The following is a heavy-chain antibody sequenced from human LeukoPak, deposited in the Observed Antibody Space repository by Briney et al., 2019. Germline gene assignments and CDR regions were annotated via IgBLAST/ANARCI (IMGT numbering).Heavy chain of an antibody. CDR1: GGSINSGGYY. V-gene: IGHV4-31*03. D-gene: IGHD5-24*01. CDR2: IYYSGST. J-gene: IGHJ3*02. CDR3: ARDGYRVNSPNDAFDI. Sequence: SQTLSLTCTVSGGSINSGGYYWSWIRQHPGKGLEWIGYIYYSGSTYYNPSLKSRVTISVDTSKNQFSLKLSSVTAADTAVYYCARDGYRVNSPNDAFDIWGQGTMVTVSS.